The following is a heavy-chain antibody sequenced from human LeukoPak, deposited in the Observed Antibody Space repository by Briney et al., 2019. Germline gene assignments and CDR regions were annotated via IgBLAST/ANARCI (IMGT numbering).Heavy chain of an antibody. Sequence: QTGGSLTLSCSVSGFTFSSYAMSWVRPAPGEGLEWVLAIRGSGGSTYHADYVKGRFTISRDNSRTTLDLEMYSLSAEDSVVYYGATPDCGDYDDYGGQGNLVTVSS. D-gene: IGHD4-17*01. CDR1: GFTFSSYA. CDR3: ATPDCGDYDDY. V-gene: IGHV3-23*01. J-gene: IGHJ4*02. CDR2: IRGSGGST.